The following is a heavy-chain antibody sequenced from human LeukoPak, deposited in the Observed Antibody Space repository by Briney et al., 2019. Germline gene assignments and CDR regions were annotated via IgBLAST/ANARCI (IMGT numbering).Heavy chain of an antibody. CDR3: ARDSYYGDPSVRWFDP. D-gene: IGHD3-10*01. V-gene: IGHV3-66*01. CDR1: GFSVSSNY. CDR2: IYSGGST. Sequence: GGSLRLSCAASGFSVSSNYMSWVRQAPGKGLEWVSVIYSGGSTYYADSVKGRFTISRDNSKNTLYLQMSSLRAEDTAVNYCARDSYYGDPSVRWFDPWGQGTLVTVSS. J-gene: IGHJ5*02.